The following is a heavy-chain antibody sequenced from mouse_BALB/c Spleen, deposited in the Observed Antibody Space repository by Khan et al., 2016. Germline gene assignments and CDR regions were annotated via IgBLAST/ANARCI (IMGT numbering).Heavy chain of an antibody. Sequence: VQLQQSGPELVKPGASLKISCKASGYSFTGYTINWVKQSQGKNLEWIGLINPYTGGTIYNQKFKGKATLTVDKSSSTAYMELLSLTSEDSVVFYCARSYKEPWFANWGQGTLVTVSA. V-gene: IGHV1-18*01. CDR3: ARSYKEPWFAN. CDR1: GYSFTGYT. D-gene: IGHD2-10*01. J-gene: IGHJ3*01. CDR2: INPYTGGT.